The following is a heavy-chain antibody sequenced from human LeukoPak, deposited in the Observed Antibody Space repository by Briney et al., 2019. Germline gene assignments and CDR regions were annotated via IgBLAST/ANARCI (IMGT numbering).Heavy chain of an antibody. D-gene: IGHD1-26*01. Sequence: PSETLSLTCAVYGGTFSGYYWSWIRQPPGKGLEWIGEINHSGSTKYNPSLKSRVTISVDTSKNQLSLKLSSVTAADTAVYYCASLRERSYYARGFDYWGQGTLVTVSS. CDR2: INHSGST. V-gene: IGHV4-34*01. CDR3: ASLRERSYYARGFDY. J-gene: IGHJ4*02. CDR1: GGTFSGYY.